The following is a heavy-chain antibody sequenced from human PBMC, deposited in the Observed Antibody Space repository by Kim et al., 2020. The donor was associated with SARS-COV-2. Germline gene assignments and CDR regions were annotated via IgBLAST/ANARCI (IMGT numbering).Heavy chain of an antibody. CDR3: ARGDYYETTGYAFYNYGMDV. CDR2: INSDGSSA. J-gene: IGHJ6*02. V-gene: IGHV3-74*01. Sequence: GGSLRLSCEVSGFILTKYWMHWVRQAPGKGLVWVSNINSDGSSANYADSVKGRFTISRDNAQNTLSLQMNSLRAEDTGVYYCARGDYYETTGYAFYNYGMDVWGQGTTVTVSS. CDR1: GFILTKYW. D-gene: IGHD3-16*01.